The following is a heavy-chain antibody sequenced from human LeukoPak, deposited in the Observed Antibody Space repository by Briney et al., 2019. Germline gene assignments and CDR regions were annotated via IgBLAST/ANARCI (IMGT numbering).Heavy chain of an antibody. CDR2: ISSSSSTI. Sequence: GRSLRLSCAASGFTFSSYSMNWVRQAPGKGLEWVSYISSSSSTIYYADSVKGRFTISRDNAKNSLYLQMNSLRAEDTAVYYCARDTRLPTRLFDYWGQGTLVTVSS. D-gene: IGHD6-25*01. V-gene: IGHV3-48*04. J-gene: IGHJ4*02. CDR1: GFTFSSYS. CDR3: ARDTRLPTRLFDY.